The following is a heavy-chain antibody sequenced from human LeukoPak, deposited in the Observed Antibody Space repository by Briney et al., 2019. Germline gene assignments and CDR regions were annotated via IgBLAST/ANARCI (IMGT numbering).Heavy chain of an antibody. J-gene: IGHJ3*02. V-gene: IGHV3-74*01. Sequence: PGGSLRLSCAASGFTFSSYWMHWVRQAPGKGLVWVSRINSDGSSTSYADSVKGRFTISRDNAKNTLYLQMNSLRAEDTAVYYCARDVSGYYYGNAFDIWGQGTMVTVSS. CDR1: GFTFSSYW. CDR3: ARDVSGYYYGNAFDI. D-gene: IGHD3-22*01. CDR2: INSDGSST.